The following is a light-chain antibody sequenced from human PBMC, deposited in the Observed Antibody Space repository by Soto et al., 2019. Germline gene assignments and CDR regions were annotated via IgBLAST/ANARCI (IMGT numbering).Light chain of an antibody. V-gene: IGLV2-14*01. CDR3: SSYTSSSTVV. Sequence: QSALTQPASVSGSPGQSITISCTGSSSDVGGYNYVSWYQQHPGKAPKLMIYEVTNRSSGVSNRFSGSKSGNTASLTISGLQGEDEADYYCSSYTSSSTVVFGGGSKLTVL. CDR1: SSDVGGYNY. CDR2: EVT. J-gene: IGLJ2*01.